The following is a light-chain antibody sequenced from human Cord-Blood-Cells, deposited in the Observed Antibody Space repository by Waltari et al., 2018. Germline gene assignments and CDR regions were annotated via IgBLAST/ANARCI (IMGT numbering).Light chain of an antibody. CDR2: AAS. J-gene: IGKJ4*01. Sequence: DIQITQSPPSLSASVRDRVTITCRASQGISNYLAWYQQKPGKVPKLLIYAASTLQSGVPSRFSGSGSGTDFTLTISSLQPEDVATYYCQKYNSAPALTFGGGTKVEIK. V-gene: IGKV1-27*01. CDR3: QKYNSAPALT. CDR1: QGISNY.